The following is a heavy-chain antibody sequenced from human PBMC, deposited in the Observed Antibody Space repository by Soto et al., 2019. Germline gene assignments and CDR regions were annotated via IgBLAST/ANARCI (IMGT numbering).Heavy chain of an antibody. CDR2: TYITGDT. Sequence: SETLSLTCSVSGDSISSYYWSWIRQSAGKGLEWIGRTYITGDTNYNPSLKSRVTMSLDTSKNQLSLKLSSVTAADTAVYYCAREYTETVDGPTPFYFDYWGQGSPVTGSS. J-gene: IGHJ4*02. D-gene: IGHD6-19*01. CDR3: AREYTETVDGPTPFYFDY. V-gene: IGHV4-4*07. CDR1: GDSISSYY.